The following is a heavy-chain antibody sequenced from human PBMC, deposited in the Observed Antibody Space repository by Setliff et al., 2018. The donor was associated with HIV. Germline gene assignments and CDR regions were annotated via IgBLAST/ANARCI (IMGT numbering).Heavy chain of an antibody. V-gene: IGHV4-59*02. D-gene: IGHD2-21*02. CDR2: IYYAGIT. CDR3: ARELYGGNSRPFDY. CDR1: GGSVTSYL. Sequence: SETLSLTCSISGGSVTSYLWHWFRQPPGKGLEWIGYIYYAGITDNNPSLEGRVTISVDTSKNQVSLRLKSVTTADTAVYYCARELYGGNSRPFDYWGQGALVTVSS. J-gene: IGHJ4*02.